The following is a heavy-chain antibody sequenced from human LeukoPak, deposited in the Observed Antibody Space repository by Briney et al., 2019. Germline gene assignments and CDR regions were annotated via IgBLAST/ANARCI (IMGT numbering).Heavy chain of an antibody. V-gene: IGHV4-39*07. J-gene: IGHJ6*03. CDR1: GGSISSSSYC. CDR2: IYYSGST. CDR3: ARGQSFPYYYMDV. Sequence: PSETPSLTCTVSGGSISSSSYCWGWIRQPPGKGLEWIGSIYYSGSTNYNPSLKSRVTISLDTAKNQFSLKLSSVTAADTAIYFCARGQSFPYYYMDVWGKGTTVTVSS.